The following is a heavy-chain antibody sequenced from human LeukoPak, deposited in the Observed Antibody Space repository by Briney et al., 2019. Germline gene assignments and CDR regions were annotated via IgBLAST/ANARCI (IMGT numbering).Heavy chain of an antibody. CDR3: ARDGDDSSGYYFLWRSGLDY. V-gene: IGHV1-18*01. CDR2: ISAYNGNT. CDR1: GYTFTSYG. Sequence: GASVKVSCKASGYTFTSYGISWVRQAPGQGLEWMGWISAYNGNTNYAQKLQGRVTMTTDTSTSTAYMELSSLRSEDTAVYYCARDGDDSSGYYFLWRSGLDYWGQGTLVTVSS. J-gene: IGHJ4*02. D-gene: IGHD3-22*01.